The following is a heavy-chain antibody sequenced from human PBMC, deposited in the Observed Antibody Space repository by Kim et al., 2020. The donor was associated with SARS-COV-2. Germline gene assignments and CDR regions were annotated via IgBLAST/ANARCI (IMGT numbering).Heavy chain of an antibody. D-gene: IGHD3-10*01. CDR2: IIPILGIA. J-gene: IGHJ6*02. V-gene: IGHV1-69*04. CDR3: ARPSIYYGSEIYYYGMDV. CDR1: GGTFSSYA. Sequence: SVKVSCKASGGTFSSYAISWVRQAPGQGLEWMGRIIPILGIANYAQKFQGRVTITADKSTSTAYMELSSLRSEDTAVYYCARPSIYYGSEIYYYGMDVWGQGTTVTVSS.